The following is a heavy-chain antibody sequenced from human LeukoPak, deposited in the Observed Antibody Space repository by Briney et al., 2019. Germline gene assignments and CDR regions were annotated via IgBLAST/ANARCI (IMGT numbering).Heavy chain of an antibody. Sequence: GGSLRLSCAASGFTFSNYSLNWFRQAPGKGLEWVSVISGSGGSTYYADSVKGRFTISRDNSKNTLYLQMKSLRAEDTAVYYCAKEIYGDSTGGRFQHWGQGTLVTVSS. CDR3: AKEIYGDSTGGRFQH. V-gene: IGHV3-23*01. CDR2: ISGSGGST. CDR1: GFTFSNYS. J-gene: IGHJ1*01. D-gene: IGHD4-17*01.